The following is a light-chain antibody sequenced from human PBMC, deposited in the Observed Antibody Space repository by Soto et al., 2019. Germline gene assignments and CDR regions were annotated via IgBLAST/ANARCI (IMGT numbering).Light chain of an antibody. CDR1: QSVRSSY. CDR2: GAS. V-gene: IGKV3-20*01. Sequence: EIVLTQSPGTLSLSPGERATLSCRASQSVRSSYLAWYQQKPGQAPRLLMYGASSRATGIPDRFSGSGSGTDFTLTISRLEPEDFAVYYCQQYGSSPRTLGQGTKVDIK. CDR3: QQYGSSPRT. J-gene: IGKJ1*01.